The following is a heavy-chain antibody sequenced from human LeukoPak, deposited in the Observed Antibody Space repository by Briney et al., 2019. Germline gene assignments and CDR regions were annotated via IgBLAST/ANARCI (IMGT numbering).Heavy chain of an antibody. Sequence: PAGALRLSCAASGFTFSSYAMHWVRQAPGEGLEWLAVISYDGSNKYYADSVKGRFTISRDNSKNTLYLQMNSLRVEDTAVYYCARGGYSNGLLPPFDYWGQGTLVTVSS. CDR1: GFTFSSYA. D-gene: IGHD5-18*01. CDR2: ISYDGSNK. J-gene: IGHJ4*02. CDR3: ARGGYSNGLLPPFDY. V-gene: IGHV3-30-3*01.